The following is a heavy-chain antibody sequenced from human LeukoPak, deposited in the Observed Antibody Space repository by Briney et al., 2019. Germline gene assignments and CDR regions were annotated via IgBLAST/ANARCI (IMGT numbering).Heavy chain of an antibody. J-gene: IGHJ6*02. CDR2: MNPISGNT. CDR3: AREDSSSWYIPYYYYGMDV. Sequence: ASVRVSCKAFGYTFTSYDINWVREGTGQGVEWMGWMNPISGNTGYAQKFQGRVTMTRNTSISTAYMELSSLRSEDTAVYYCAREDSSSWYIPYYYYGMDVWGQGTTVTVSS. V-gene: IGHV1-8*01. CDR1: GYTFTSYD. D-gene: IGHD6-13*01.